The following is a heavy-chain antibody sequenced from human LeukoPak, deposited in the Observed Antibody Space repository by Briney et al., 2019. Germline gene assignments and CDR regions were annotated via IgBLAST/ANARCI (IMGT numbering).Heavy chain of an antibody. CDR3: ARDRRVRGVTWNSKSDGFDI. J-gene: IGHJ3*02. CDR1: GFTVSSNY. Sequence: GGSLRLSCAASGFTVSSNYMNWVRQAPGKGLEWVSVIDSGDRTYYADSVKGRFTISRDNSKNTLYLQMNSLRAEDTAVYYCARDRRVRGVTWNSKSDGFDIWGHGTMVTVSS. V-gene: IGHV3-66*01. D-gene: IGHD3-10*01. CDR2: IDSGDRT.